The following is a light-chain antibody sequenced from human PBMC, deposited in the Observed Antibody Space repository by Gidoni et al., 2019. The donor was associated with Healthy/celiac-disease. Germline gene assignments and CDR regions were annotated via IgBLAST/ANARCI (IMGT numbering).Light chain of an antibody. V-gene: IGLV2-14*01. J-gene: IGLJ1*01. Sequence: QSALTQPASVSGSPGPSITISCTGTSSDVGGYNFVSWYQQHPGKAPKLMIYDVSNRPSGVSNRFSGSKSGNTASLTISGLQAEDEADYYCGSYTSSSSSYVFGTGTKVTVL. CDR1: SSDVGGYNF. CDR2: DVS. CDR3: GSYTSSSSSYV.